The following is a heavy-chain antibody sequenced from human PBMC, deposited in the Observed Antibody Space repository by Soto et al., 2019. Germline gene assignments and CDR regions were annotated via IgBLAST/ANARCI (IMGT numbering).Heavy chain of an antibody. Sequence: GGSLRLSCAASGFTVSSNYMSWVRQAPGKGLEWVSVIYSGGSTYYADSVKGRFTISRDNSKNTLYLQMNSLRAEDTAVYYCARDLTMITFGGVIVQDAFDIWGQGTMVTVSS. CDR1: GFTVSSNY. D-gene: IGHD3-16*02. CDR2: IYSGGST. V-gene: IGHV3-66*01. CDR3: ARDLTMITFGGVIVQDAFDI. J-gene: IGHJ3*02.